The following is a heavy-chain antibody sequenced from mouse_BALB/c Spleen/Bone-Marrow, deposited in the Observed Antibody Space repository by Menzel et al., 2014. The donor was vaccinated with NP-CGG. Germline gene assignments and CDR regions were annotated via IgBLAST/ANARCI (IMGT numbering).Heavy chain of an antibody. Sequence: EVKVVESGGGLVQPGGSLKLSCAASGFDFSSYWMTWVRQAPGKGLEWIGEINPDSNTINYTPSLKDKFIISRDNVKNTLYLQMSKVRSEDTALYYCARRKLWRAVDYWGQGTTVTVSS. CDR3: ARRKLWRAVDY. V-gene: IGHV4-1*02. CDR1: GFDFSSYW. D-gene: IGHD1-1*02. CDR2: INPDSNTI. J-gene: IGHJ4*01.